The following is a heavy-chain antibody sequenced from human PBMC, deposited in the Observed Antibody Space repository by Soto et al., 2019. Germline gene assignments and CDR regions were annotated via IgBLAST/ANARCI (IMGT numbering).Heavy chain of an antibody. J-gene: IGHJ4*02. CDR3: AKINSSWFGELSLFDY. CDR2: ISGSGGST. V-gene: IGHV3-23*01. D-gene: IGHD3-10*01. Sequence: GGSLRLSCAASGFTVSSYAMSGVRQATGKGLEWVSAISGSGGSTYYADSVKGRFTISRDNSKNTLYLQMNSLRAEDTAVYYCAKINSSWFGELSLFDYWGQGTLVTVSS. CDR1: GFTVSSYA.